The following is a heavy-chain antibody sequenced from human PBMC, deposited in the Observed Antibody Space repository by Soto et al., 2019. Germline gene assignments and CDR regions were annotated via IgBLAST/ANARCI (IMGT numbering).Heavy chain of an antibody. Sequence: LRLSCAASGFTFSDYYMSWIRQAPGKGLEWVSYISSSSYTNYADSVKGRFTISRDNAKNSLYLQMNSLRAEDTAVYYCTRGALSSSWHEVDYWGQGTLVTVS. V-gene: IGHV3-11*06. CDR2: ISSSSYT. J-gene: IGHJ4*02. CDR3: TRGALSSSWHEVDY. D-gene: IGHD6-13*01. CDR1: GFTFSDYY.